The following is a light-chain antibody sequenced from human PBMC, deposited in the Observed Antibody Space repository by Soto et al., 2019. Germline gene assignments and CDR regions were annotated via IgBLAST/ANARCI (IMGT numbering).Light chain of an antibody. J-gene: IGLJ2*01. CDR1: SSDVGSYDL. V-gene: IGLV2-23*02. CDR2: EVS. Sequence: QSVLTQPASVSGSPGQSITISCTGTSSDVGSYDLVSWYQQHPGNAHKLMIYEVSKRPSGVSDRFSGSKSGNTASLTISGLQADDEADYYCCSYSTTTLFGGGTKRTVL. CDR3: CSYSTTTL.